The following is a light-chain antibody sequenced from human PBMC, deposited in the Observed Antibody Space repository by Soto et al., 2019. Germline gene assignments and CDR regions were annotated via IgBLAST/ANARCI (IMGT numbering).Light chain of an antibody. J-gene: IGKJ5*01. CDR3: QHYVSPPIT. V-gene: IGKV3-20*01. CDR1: QSVTNS. Sequence: IVLTQSPATLSLSPGERATLSCRASQSVTNSLAWYQQKPGQAPRLLVYGASSRATGISDRFSGSGSGTDFTLTISRLEPEDFAVHYCQHYVSPPITFGQGTRLEIK. CDR2: GAS.